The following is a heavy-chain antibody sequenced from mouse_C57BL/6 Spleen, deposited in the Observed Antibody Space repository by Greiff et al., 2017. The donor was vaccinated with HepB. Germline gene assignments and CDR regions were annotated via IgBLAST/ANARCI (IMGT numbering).Heavy chain of an antibody. CDR3: ARPSDDGYYSFAY. Sequence: EVKLMESGGGFVKPGGSLTLSCAASGFTFSDYGMHWVRQAPEKGLEWVAYISSGSSTIYYADTVKGRFTISRDNAKNTLFLQMTSLRSEDTAMYYCARPSDDGYYSFAYWGQGTLVTVSA. CDR2: ISSGSSTI. J-gene: IGHJ3*01. CDR1: GFTFSDYG. V-gene: IGHV5-17*01. D-gene: IGHD2-3*01.